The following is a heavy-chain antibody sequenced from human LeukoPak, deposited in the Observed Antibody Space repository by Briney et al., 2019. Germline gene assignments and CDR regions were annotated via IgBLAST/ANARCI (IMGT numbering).Heavy chain of an antibody. CDR2: ISSSSSTI. CDR3: ARVGEHDYGDSLYYFDY. CDR1: GFTFSGST. Sequence: GGSLRLSCAASGFTFSGSTMHWVRQAPGKGLEWVSYISSSSSTIYYADSVKGRFTISRDNAKNSLYLQMNSLRAEDTAVYYCARVGEHDYGDSLYYFDYWGQGTLVTVSS. D-gene: IGHD4-17*01. V-gene: IGHV3-48*01. J-gene: IGHJ4*02.